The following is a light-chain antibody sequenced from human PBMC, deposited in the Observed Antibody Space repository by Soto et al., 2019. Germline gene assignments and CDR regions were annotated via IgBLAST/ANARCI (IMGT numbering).Light chain of an antibody. V-gene: IGKV3-15*01. CDR3: QQYNDWLYS. J-gene: IGKJ2*03. CDR1: RPVRSN. CDR2: GSS. Sequence: EIVMTQSPANMSVSPGERVAVSCRASRPVRSNLAWYQQKPGQPPRLLIYGSSTRATGIPARFSGSGSGTEFTLTVTSRQSADIAVYYCQQYNDWLYSFGQGTKVDIK.